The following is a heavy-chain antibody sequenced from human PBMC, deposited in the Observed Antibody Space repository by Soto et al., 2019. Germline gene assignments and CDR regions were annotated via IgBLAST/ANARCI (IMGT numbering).Heavy chain of an antibody. J-gene: IGHJ6*01. CDR2: IMPTVDSA. D-gene: IGHD3-10*01. V-gene: IGHV1-69*01. CDR1: EGTLSDYA. Sequence: QVQLVQSGAEVKTPGSSVKVSCKASEGTLSDYAISWVRQAPGQGLEWMGGIMPTVDSANYAQNFQGRLTISADESTSTANLELSSLRSDDTAVYYCAVAAVREIMAQESSGMAVWGQGTTVIVSS. CDR3: AVAAVREIMAQESSGMAV.